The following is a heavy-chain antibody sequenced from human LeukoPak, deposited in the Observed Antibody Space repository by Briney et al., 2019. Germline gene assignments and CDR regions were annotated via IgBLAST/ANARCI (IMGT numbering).Heavy chain of an antibody. D-gene: IGHD6-6*01. CDR1: GFTFSSYW. Sequence: GGSLRLSCAASGFTFSSYWMSWVRQAPGKGLEWVANIKQDGSEKYYVDSVKGRFTISRDNAKNSLYLQMNSLRAEDTAVYYCARGGEYSSSSSPFDYWGQGTLVTVSS. CDR2: IKQDGSEK. CDR3: ARGGEYSSSSSPFDY. J-gene: IGHJ4*02. V-gene: IGHV3-7*01.